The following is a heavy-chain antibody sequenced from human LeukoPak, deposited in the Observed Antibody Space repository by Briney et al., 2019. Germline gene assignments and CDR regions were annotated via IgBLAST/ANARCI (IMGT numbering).Heavy chain of an antibody. CDR1: GGTFSSYA. CDR3: ARDRRSSSSPTFDY. J-gene: IGHJ4*02. Sequence: SVKVSCKASGGTFSSYAISWVRQAPGQGLEWMGRIIPIFSTANYAQKFQGRVTITTDESTSTAYMELSSLRSEDTAVYYCARDRRSSSSPTFDYWGQGTLVTVSS. CDR2: IIPIFSTA. V-gene: IGHV1-69*05. D-gene: IGHD6-6*01.